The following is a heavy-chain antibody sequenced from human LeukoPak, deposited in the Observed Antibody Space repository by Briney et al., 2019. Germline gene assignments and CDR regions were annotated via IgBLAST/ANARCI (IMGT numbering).Heavy chain of an antibody. CDR3: ARMQLKGTVADFDY. CDR1: GFTFSRYS. J-gene: IGHJ4*02. D-gene: IGHD4-23*01. Sequence: GWSLRLSCAACGFTFSRYSMNWVRQAPGKGREWVSSISRSSRYIYYADAVKGRFTISRDNAKNSVYLQMNRLRAEDTAVYYCARMQLKGTVADFDYWGQGPLVTVSS. V-gene: IGHV3-21*01. CDR2: ISRSSRYI.